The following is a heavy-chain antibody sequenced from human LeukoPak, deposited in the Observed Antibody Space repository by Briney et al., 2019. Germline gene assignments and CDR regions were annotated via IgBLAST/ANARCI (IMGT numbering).Heavy chain of an antibody. V-gene: IGHV3-23*01. CDR1: GFTFFGST. J-gene: IGHJ4*02. Sequence: RGSLRHSCVAPGFTFFGSTMCSGRETPGKRLECGSPTCNSGRNTFYTNSVKSGFTISRDNSKNTLYLQMNRLRAGDTAVYSCARGRGYCAADCSRYAFDYWGQGSLVTVSS. CDR2: TCNSGRNT. D-gene: IGHD2-21*02. CDR3: ARGRGYCAADCSRYAFDY.